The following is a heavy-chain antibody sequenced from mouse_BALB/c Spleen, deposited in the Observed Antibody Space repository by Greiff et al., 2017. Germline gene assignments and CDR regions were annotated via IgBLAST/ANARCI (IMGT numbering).Heavy chain of an antibody. CDR2: INPSNGGT. V-gene: IGHV1S16*01. D-gene: IGHD2-2*01. Sequence: VNLVESGPELVKPGASVKISCKASGYSFTGYFMNWVKLRPGQGFEWIGEINPSNGGTNYNEKFKRKATLTVDKSSSTAYMQLSSLTSEDSAVYYCTIEKWVRRDAWFAYWGQGTLVTVSA. CDR3: TIEKWVRRDAWFAY. CDR1: GYSFTGYF. J-gene: IGHJ3*01.